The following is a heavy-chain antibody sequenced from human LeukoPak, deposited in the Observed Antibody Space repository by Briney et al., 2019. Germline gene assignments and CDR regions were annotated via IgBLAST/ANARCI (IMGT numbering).Heavy chain of an antibody. J-gene: IGHJ3*02. CDR1: GFTFSSYA. Sequence: GGSLRLSCAASGFTFSSYAMSWVRQAPGKGLEWVSSIRDSAYRTYYADSVKGRFTISRDNSKNTLYLQMNSLRAEDTAVYYCAKDGDRINAVDVFDIWGQGTMVTVSS. CDR2: IRDSAYRT. CDR3: AKDGDRINAVDVFDI. V-gene: IGHV3-23*01. D-gene: IGHD3-10*01.